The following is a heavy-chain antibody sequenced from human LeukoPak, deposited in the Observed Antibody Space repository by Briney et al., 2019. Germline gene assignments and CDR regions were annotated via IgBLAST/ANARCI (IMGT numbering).Heavy chain of an antibody. Sequence: TSQTLSLTCAVSGGSISSGGYSWSWIRQPPGKGLEWIGYIYHSGSTYYNPSLKSRVTISVDRSKNQFSLKLSSVTAADTAVYYCASEPKWFGELRNAFDIWGQGTMVTVSS. CDR1: GGSISSGGYS. CDR2: IYHSGST. D-gene: IGHD3-10*01. V-gene: IGHV4-30-2*01. CDR3: ASEPKWFGELRNAFDI. J-gene: IGHJ3*02.